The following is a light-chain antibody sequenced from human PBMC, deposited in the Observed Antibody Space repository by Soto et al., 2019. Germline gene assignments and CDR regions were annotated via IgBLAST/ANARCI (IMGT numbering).Light chain of an antibody. V-gene: IGLV1-40*01. Sequence: QSVVTQPPSVSGAPGQRVTISCTGSSSNIGAGYDVHWYQQLPGTAPKLLIYDNTNRPSGVPDRFSGSKSGTSASLAITGLQAEDEADYYCQSYDSRLRGSVFGGGTKLTVL. CDR1: SSNIGAGYD. CDR2: DNT. J-gene: IGLJ3*02. CDR3: QSYDSRLRGSV.